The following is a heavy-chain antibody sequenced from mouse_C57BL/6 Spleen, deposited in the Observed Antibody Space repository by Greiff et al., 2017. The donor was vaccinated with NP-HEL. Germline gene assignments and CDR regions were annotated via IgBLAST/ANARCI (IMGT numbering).Heavy chain of an antibody. CDR2: IYPGDGDT. CDR3: ARSITTVVARYFDV. V-gene: IGHV1-80*01. D-gene: IGHD1-1*01. Sequence: VQLQQSGAELVKPGASVKISCKASGYAFSSYWMNWVKQRPGKGLEWIGQIYPGDGDTNYNGKFKGKATLTADKSSSTAYMQLSSLTSEDSAVYFCARSITTVVARYFDVWGTGTTVTVSS. CDR1: GYAFSSYW. J-gene: IGHJ1*03.